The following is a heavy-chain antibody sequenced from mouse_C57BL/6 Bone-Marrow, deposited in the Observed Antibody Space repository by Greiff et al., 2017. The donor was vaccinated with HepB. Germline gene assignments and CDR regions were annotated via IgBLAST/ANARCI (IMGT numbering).Heavy chain of an antibody. Sequence: VQLQQPGAELVMPGASVKLSCKASGYTFTSYWMHWVKQRPGQGLEWIGEIDPSDSYTNYNQKFKGKSTLTVDKSSSTAYMQLSSLTSEDSAVYYCARGVADWGQGTLVTVSA. CDR1: GYTFTSYW. V-gene: IGHV1-69*01. CDR3: ARGVAD. CDR2: IDPSDSYT. J-gene: IGHJ3*01.